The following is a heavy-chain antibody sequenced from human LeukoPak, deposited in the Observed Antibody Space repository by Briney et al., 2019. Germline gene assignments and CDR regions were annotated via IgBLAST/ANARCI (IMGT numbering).Heavy chain of an antibody. CDR2: ISSSSSTI. J-gene: IGHJ4*02. V-gene: IGHV3-48*04. CDR1: GFTFSSYS. Sequence: GGSLRLSCAASGFTFSSYSMNWVRQAPGKGLEWVSYISSSSSTIYYADSVKGRFTISRDIAKNSLYLQMNSLRAEDTAVYHCATGRSCTTCYLPDYWGQGTLVTVSS. D-gene: IGHD2-2*01. CDR3: ATGRSCTTCYLPDY.